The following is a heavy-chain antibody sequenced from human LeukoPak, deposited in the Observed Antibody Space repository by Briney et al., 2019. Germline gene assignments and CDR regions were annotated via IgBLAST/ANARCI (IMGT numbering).Heavy chain of an antibody. CDR1: GFTFSTYI. Sequence: GGSLRLSCAASGFTFSTYIMTWLRQVRGKGLEWVSIITAAGGTTYYADSVKGRFTISRDSSRNTLYLQMNSLRAEDTAVYYCAKGRYYFDSWGQGTLVTVSS. CDR2: ITAAGGTT. V-gene: IGHV3-23*01. J-gene: IGHJ4*02. CDR3: AKGRYYFDS.